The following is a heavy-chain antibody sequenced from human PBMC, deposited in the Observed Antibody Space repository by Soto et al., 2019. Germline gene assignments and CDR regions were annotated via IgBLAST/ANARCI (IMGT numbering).Heavy chain of an antibody. J-gene: IGHJ4*02. V-gene: IGHV3-7*01. Sequence: GGSLRLSCAASGFTFSSYWMSWVRQAPGKGLEWVANIKQDGSEKYYVDSVKGRFTISRDNAKNSLYLQMNSLRAEDTAVYYCARGWGSGWSFYYFDYWGQGTLVTVSS. CDR3: ARGWGSGWSFYYFDY. CDR1: GFTFSSYW. CDR2: IKQDGSEK. D-gene: IGHD6-19*01.